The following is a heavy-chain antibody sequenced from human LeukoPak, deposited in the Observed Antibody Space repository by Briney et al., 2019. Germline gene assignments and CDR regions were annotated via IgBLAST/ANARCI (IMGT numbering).Heavy chain of an antibody. J-gene: IGHJ5*02. CDR2: IYYSGST. Sequence: PSETLSLTCTVSGGSINYYYWMWIRQPPGKGLEWIGYIYYSGSTNYNPSLKSRVTISVDTSKNQFSLKLSSVTAADTAVYYCAATDTAMVHFNWFDPWGQGTLVTVSS. CDR3: AATDTAMVHFNWFDP. D-gene: IGHD5-18*01. CDR1: GGSINYYY. V-gene: IGHV4-59*01.